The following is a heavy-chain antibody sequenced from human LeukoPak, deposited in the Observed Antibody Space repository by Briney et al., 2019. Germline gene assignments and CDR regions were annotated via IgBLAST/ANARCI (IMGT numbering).Heavy chain of an antibody. J-gene: IGHJ4*02. CDR3: ARHGSYYYDSSGYYGSLDY. Sequence: RGESLKISCKGSGYSFTSYWIGWVRQMPGKGLEWMGIIYPGDSDTRYSPSFQGQVTISADKSISTAYLQWSSLKASDTAMYYCARHGSYYYDSSGYYGSLDYWGQGTLVTVSS. D-gene: IGHD3-22*01. CDR2: IYPGDSDT. V-gene: IGHV5-51*01. CDR1: GYSFTSYW.